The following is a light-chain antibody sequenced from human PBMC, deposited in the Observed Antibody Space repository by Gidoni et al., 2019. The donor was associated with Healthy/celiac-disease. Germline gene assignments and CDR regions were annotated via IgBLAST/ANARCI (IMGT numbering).Light chain of an antibody. V-gene: IGKV1-39*01. CDR1: QSISHY. CDR3: QQSYRTPLT. Sequence: DIQMTQSPSSLSASVVDRVTITCRASQSISHYLNWYQQKPGKAPKLLIYAASSVQSRVPSRCSGSGSGTDFTLTISSLQPEDFATYYCQQSYRTPLTFXGXTKVEIK. J-gene: IGKJ4*01. CDR2: AAS.